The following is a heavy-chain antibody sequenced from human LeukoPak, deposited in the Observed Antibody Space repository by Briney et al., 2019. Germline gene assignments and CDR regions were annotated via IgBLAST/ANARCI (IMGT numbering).Heavy chain of an antibody. CDR3: AARYSSSWYVPYYYMDV. D-gene: IGHD6-13*01. CDR2: IKQDGSEK. CDR1: GFTFSNYW. J-gene: IGHJ6*03. V-gene: IGHV3-7*01. Sequence: PGGSLRLSCVASGFTFSNYWMTWVRQAPGKGLEWVANIKQDGSEKYYVDSVKGRFAISRDNAKNSLYLQMNSLRAEDTAVYYCAARYSSSWYVPYYYMDVWGKGTTVTVSS.